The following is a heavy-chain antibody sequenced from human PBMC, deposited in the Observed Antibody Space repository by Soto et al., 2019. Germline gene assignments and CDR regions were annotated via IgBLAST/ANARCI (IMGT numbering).Heavy chain of an antibody. CDR1: GGSISSYY. CDR2: IYTSGST. Sequence: QVQLQESGTGLVKTSETLSLTCTVSGGSISSYYWSWIRQPPGKGLEWIGRIYTSGSTNYNPSLKSRVTMSVDTAKNQCSLKLSSVTAADTAVYYCARVMEQLARDYWGQGTLVTVSS. CDR3: ARVMEQLARDY. V-gene: IGHV4-4*07. J-gene: IGHJ4*02. D-gene: IGHD6-6*01.